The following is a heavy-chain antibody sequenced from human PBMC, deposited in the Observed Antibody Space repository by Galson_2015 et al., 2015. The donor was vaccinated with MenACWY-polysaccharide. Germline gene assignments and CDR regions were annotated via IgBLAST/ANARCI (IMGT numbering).Heavy chain of an antibody. CDR3: ARGRRDTAVAAPAAVLLDY. V-gene: IGHV1-8*01. D-gene: IGHD6-19*01. Sequence: SGYTFSSYDINWVRQATGQRLEWMGWMNPNSGNTGYAQKFQGRVTMTRNTSISTAYMELSSLTSVDTAVYYCARGRRDTAVAAPAAVLLDYWGQGILVTVSS. CDR1: GYTFSSYD. CDR2: MNPNSGNT. J-gene: IGHJ4*02.